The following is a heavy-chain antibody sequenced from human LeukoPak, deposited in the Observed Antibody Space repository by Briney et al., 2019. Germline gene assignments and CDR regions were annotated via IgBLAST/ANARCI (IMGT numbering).Heavy chain of an antibody. J-gene: IGHJ4*02. CDR3: ARGINYYGSGSYYIR. CDR2: ISSSGSTI. V-gene: IGHV3-48*03. D-gene: IGHD3-10*01. Sequence: PGGSLRLSCAASGFTFSSYEMNWVRQAPGKGLEWVSYISSSGSTIYYADSVKGRLTISRDNAKNSLYLQMNSLRAEDTAVYYCARGINYYGSGSYYIRWGQGTLVTVSS. CDR1: GFTFSSYE.